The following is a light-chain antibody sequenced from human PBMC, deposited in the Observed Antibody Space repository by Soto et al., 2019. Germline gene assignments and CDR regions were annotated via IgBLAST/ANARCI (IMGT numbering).Light chain of an antibody. CDR2: EAT. V-gene: IGLV2-23*01. J-gene: IGLJ1*01. CDR1: SRDVGSYNL. Sequence: QSALTQPASVSGSPGQSITMSGTGTSRDVGSYNLVSWYQQYPGKAPKFMIYEATKRPSGVSNRFSGSKSGNTASLTISGLQAADEADYYCCSYAGSSTYVFGTGTKLTVL. CDR3: CSYAGSSTYV.